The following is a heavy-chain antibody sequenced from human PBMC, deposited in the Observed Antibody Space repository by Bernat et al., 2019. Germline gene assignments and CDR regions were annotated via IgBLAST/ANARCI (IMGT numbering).Heavy chain of an antibody. Sequence: QVHLQQWGAGLLKPSETLSLTCAVYGGSFSGYFWTWIRQPPGKGLEWIAEINHSGSTNFNPSLKSRITISVDTSKNQFSLKLSSVTAADTAVYYCARKGKDGDSYWYFDFWGRGTLVTVSS. V-gene: IGHV4-34*02. D-gene: IGHD4-17*01. CDR3: ARKGKDGDSYWYFDF. CDR1: GGSFSGYF. CDR2: INHSGST. J-gene: IGHJ2*01.